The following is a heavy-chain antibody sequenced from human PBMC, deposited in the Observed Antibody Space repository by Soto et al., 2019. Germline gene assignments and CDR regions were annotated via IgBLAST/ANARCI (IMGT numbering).Heavy chain of an antibody. CDR2: VNEDGSEK. V-gene: IGHV3-7*01. CDR1: GFSFSSYY. CDR3: AKWGVPGSDC. D-gene: IGHD1-26*01. J-gene: IGHJ4*02. Sequence: GGSLRLSCAASGFSFSSYYMSWVRQAPGKGLEWVANVNEDGSEKYYVDSVKGRFTVSRDNAKNSLYLQMNSLRAEDTAVYYCAKWGVPGSDCWGQGAPVTVYS.